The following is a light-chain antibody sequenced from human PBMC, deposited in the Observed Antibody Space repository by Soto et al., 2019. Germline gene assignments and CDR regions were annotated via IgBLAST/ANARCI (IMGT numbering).Light chain of an antibody. CDR2: GAS. Sequence: EIVMTQSPATVSVSPGERATLSCSASQSVSSNLAWYQQKPGQAPRLLIYGASTRATGIPARFSGSGSGTEFTLTTSRLPSEDFAGYYSKQYNKWRRITLGQGRRVEIK. CDR1: QSVSSN. CDR3: KQYNKWRRIT. J-gene: IGKJ5*01. V-gene: IGKV3-15*01.